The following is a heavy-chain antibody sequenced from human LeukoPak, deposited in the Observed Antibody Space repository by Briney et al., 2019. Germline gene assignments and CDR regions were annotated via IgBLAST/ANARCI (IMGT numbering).Heavy chain of an antibody. V-gene: IGHV4-34*01. J-gene: IGHJ4*02. CDR2: INHSGST. D-gene: IGHD5-12*01. Sequence: AETLSLTCAVYGGSFSGYFWSWIRQPPGKGLEWIGEINHSGSTNYNPSLKSRVTISVDTSKNQFSLKLGSVTAADTAVYYCATKNDYGDYLNYWGQGTLVTVSS. CDR1: GGSFSGYF. CDR3: ATKNDYGDYLNY.